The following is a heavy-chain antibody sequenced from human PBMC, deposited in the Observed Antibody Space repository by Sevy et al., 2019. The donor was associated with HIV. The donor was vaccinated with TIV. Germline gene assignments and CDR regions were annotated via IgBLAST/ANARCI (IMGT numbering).Heavy chain of an antibody. Sequence: GGSLRLSCAASGFTFSIYWMTWVRQAPGKGLEWVANIKQDGGAQYYVDSVKGRFAISRDNAKNSLFLQMNSLRVEDTAVYYCARSTNSAALDYWGQGTPVTVSS. CDR1: GFTFSIYW. J-gene: IGHJ4*02. CDR3: ARSTNSAALDY. CDR2: IKQDGGAQ. D-gene: IGHD2-2*01. V-gene: IGHV3-7*01.